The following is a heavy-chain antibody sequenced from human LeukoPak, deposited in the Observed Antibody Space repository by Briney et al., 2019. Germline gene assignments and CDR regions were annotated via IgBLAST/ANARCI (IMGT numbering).Heavy chain of an antibody. V-gene: IGHV4-59*12. D-gene: IGHD1-26*01. CDR3: ARDRRYSGISGAFDI. CDR2: IYYSGST. J-gene: IGHJ3*02. Sequence: PSETLSLTCNVSGDSSSSYYWSWIRQPPGEGLEWIGYIYYSGSTNYNPSLKSRVTILVDTSKNQFSLKLSSVTAADTAVYYCARDRRYSGISGAFDIWGQGTMVTVSS. CDR1: GDSSSSYY.